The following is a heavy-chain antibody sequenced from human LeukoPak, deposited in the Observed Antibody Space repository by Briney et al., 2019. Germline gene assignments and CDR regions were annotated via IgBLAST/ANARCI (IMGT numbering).Heavy chain of an antibody. CDR3: AKDPAYSGTEGGFAA. V-gene: IGHV3-30*18. Sequence: PGGSRRLSCGVSGFTINNYAMHWVRQAPGKGLEWVALISYDGGNNYYADSVRGRFTISRDNSKNTLYLQMNSLRDDDTAVYYCAKDPAYSGTEGGFAAWGQGTLVTVSS. D-gene: IGHD1-26*01. J-gene: IGHJ5*02. CDR2: ISYDGGNN. CDR1: GFTINNYA.